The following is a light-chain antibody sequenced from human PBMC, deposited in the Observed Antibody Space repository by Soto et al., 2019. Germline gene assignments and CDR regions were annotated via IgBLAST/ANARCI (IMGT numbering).Light chain of an antibody. V-gene: IGKV1-5*03. CDR1: QSISSW. CDR3: QQYNRYSA. J-gene: IGKJ4*01. CDR2: QAS. Sequence: DIQMTQSPSTLSAFEGDRVTITCRASQSISSWLAWYQQKPGNAPKLLIYQASRLASGVPSRFSGSGSETEFTLTISSLQPDDFGTYYCQQYNRYSAFGGGAKVDIK.